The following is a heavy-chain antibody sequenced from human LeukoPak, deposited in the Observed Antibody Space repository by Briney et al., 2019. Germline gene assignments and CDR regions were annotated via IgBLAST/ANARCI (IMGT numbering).Heavy chain of an antibody. V-gene: IGHV1-46*01. CDR2: INPGGDYT. D-gene: IGHD6-6*01. CDR3: AREGSRSSLGGYGY. CDR1: GYSFRSYY. Sequence: ASVKVSCKASGYSFRSYYINWVRQAPGQGLEWMGSINPGGDYTKYAQTFQGRVTMTRDTSTNTVYMHLSSLRSEDTAIYYCAREGSRSSLGGYGYWGQGTLVTVSS. J-gene: IGHJ4*02.